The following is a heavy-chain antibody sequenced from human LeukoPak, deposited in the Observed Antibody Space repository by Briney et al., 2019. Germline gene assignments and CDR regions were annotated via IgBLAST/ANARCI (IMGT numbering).Heavy chain of an antibody. V-gene: IGHV5-51*01. Sequence: GESLKISCKGSGYSFASYYIGWVRQMSGKGLEWMGVIYPGDSDTRYSPSFQGEVTISADKSISTAYLQWRSLKASDTAMYYCARTFFHDSSGYDRYFDVWGRGTLVTVSS. CDR2: IYPGDSDT. CDR3: ARTFFHDSSGYDRYFDV. CDR1: GYSFASYY. J-gene: IGHJ2*01. D-gene: IGHD3-22*01.